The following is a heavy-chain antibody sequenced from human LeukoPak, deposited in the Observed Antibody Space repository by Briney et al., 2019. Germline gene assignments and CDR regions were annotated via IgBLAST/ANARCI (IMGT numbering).Heavy chain of an antibody. V-gene: IGHV1-18*01. CDR1: GYTFTSYG. D-gene: IGHD1-26*01. CDR3: AKNTGHRLVGPTNYFDY. Sequence: GASVKVSCKASGYTFTSYGISWVRQAPGQGLDWMGWISAYNGNTNYAQKLQGRVTMTTDTSTSTAYMELRSLRSDDTAVYYCAKNTGHRLVGPTNYFDYWGQGTLVTVSS. CDR2: ISAYNGNT. J-gene: IGHJ4*02.